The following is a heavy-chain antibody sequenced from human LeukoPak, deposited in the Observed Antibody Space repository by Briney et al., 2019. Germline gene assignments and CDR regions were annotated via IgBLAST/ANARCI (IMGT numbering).Heavy chain of an antibody. V-gene: IGHV1-18*01. J-gene: IGHJ4*02. CDR2: ISTYNGNT. CDR3: ARETGGYHGYGDLDF. D-gene: IGHD5-12*01. Sequence: ASVKVSCKASGYTFVTYGITWVRRAPGQGLQWMGWISTYNGNTKYAQKVHGRITMTADTPTSTAYMEVRSLRSDDTAMYYCARETGGYHGYGDLDFWGQGTLVTVSS. CDR1: GYTFVTYG.